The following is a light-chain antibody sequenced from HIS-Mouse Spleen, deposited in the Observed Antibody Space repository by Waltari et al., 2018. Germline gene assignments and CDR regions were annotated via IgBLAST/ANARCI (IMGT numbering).Light chain of an antibody. CDR1: QSLLHSNGYNY. CDR3: MQALQTPLT. CDR2: LGS. J-gene: IGKJ4*01. Sequence: DIVMTQSPLSLPVTPGEQASISCRPSQSLLHSNGYNYLDWYLQKPGQSPQLLIYLGSNRASGVPDRFSGSGSGTDFTLKISRVEAEDVGVYYCMQALQTPLTFGGGTKVEIK. V-gene: IGKV2-28*01.